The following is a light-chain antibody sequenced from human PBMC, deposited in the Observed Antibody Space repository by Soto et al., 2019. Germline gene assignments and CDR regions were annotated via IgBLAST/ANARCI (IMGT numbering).Light chain of an antibody. CDR2: RNN. J-gene: IGLJ2*01. Sequence: QSVLTQPPAASGTPGQRVTISCSGSSSNIGSNHVYWYQQLPGAAPKLLIYRNNQRPSGFPDRFSGSKSGTSASLAISGLRSEDEADYYCAAWDDSLSGFVVFGGGTKLTVL. CDR1: SSNIGSNH. V-gene: IGLV1-47*01. CDR3: AAWDDSLSGFVV.